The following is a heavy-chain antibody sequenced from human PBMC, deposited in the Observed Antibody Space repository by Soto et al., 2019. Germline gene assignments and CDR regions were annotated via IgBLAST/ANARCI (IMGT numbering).Heavy chain of an antibody. D-gene: IGHD2-2*01. CDR1: GYTFTSYA. Sequence: ASVKVSCKASGYTFTSYAMHWVRQAPGQRLEWMGWINAGNGNTKYSQKFQGRVTITRDTSASTAYMELSSLRSEDTAVYYCARDGVVPAAFEDWFDPWGQGTLVTVS. CDR2: INAGNGNT. J-gene: IGHJ5*02. V-gene: IGHV1-3*01. CDR3: ARDGVVPAAFEDWFDP.